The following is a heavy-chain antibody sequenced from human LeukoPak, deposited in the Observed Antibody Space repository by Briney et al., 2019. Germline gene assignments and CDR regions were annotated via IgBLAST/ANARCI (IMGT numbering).Heavy chain of an antibody. CDR2: IRDSGDST. J-gene: IGHJ4*02. D-gene: IGHD5-12*01. V-gene: IGHV3-23*01. CDR3: ARDLSVSRGYSGYDYGGPFDY. Sequence: GGSLRLSCAASGFTFSNYDMSWVRQTPGKGLEWVSGIRDSGDSTYYADSVKGRFTISRDNSKNTLYLQMNSLRAEDTAVYYCARDLSVSRGYSGYDYGGPFDYWGQGTLVTVSS. CDR1: GFTFSNYD.